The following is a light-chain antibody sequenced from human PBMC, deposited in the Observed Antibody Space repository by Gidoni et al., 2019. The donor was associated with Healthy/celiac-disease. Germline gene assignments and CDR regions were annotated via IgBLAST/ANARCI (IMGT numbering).Light chain of an antibody. CDR3: QQYGRSPRT. CDR1: QSVSSSY. J-gene: IGKJ1*01. CDR2: GAS. Sequence: IVLPQSPGTLSLSPVERATLSCRASQSVSSSYLAWYQQKPGQAPRLLIYGASSRATGIPDRFSGSGSGTDFTLTISRLEPEDFAVYYCQQYGRSPRTFGQGTKVEIK. V-gene: IGKV3-20*01.